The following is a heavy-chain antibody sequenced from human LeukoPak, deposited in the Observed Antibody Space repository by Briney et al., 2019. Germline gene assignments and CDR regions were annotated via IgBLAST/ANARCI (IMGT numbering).Heavy chain of an antibody. CDR3: ARAPGSEEWLRLMGYRTNAFDI. J-gene: IGHJ3*02. V-gene: IGHV4-30-4*07. CDR1: GGSISSGGYS. CDR2: IYYSGST. Sequence: PSQTLSLTCAVSGGSISSGGYSWSWIRQPPGQGLEWMGYIYYSGSTYYNPSLKSRVTISVDTSKNQFSLKLSSVTAADTAVYYCARAPGSEEWLRLMGYRTNAFDIWGQGTMVTVSS. D-gene: IGHD5-12*01.